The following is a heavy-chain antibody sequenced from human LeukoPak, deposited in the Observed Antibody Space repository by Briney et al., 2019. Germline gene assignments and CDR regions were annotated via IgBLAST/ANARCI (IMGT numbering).Heavy chain of an antibody. Sequence: GSLRLSCAASGFTFDDYAMHWVRQAPGKGLEWIGEINHSGSTNYNPSLKSRVTISVDTSKNQFSLKLSSVTAADTAVYYCAREIARREYYYDSSGYLDYWGQGTLVTVSS. CDR1: GFTFDDYA. V-gene: IGHV4-34*01. J-gene: IGHJ4*02. CDR2: INHSGST. D-gene: IGHD3-22*01. CDR3: AREIARREYYYDSSGYLDY.